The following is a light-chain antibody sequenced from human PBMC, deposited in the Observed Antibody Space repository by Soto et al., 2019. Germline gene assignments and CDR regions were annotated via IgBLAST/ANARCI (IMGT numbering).Light chain of an antibody. Sequence: QSVLTQPPSVSAAPGQMVTLSCSGSSSNIGHNYVSWYQQLPGTAPKLLIYDNNKRPTGIPDRFSGSKSGTSATLGITGRQTGDEADYYCGTWDSSLSAEVFGGGTQLTVL. CDR2: DNN. V-gene: IGLV1-51*01. CDR3: GTWDSSLSAEV. J-gene: IGLJ2*01. CDR1: SSNIGHNY.